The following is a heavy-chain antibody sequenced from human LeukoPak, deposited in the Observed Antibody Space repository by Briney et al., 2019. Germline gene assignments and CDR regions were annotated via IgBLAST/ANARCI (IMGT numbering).Heavy chain of an antibody. D-gene: IGHD6-13*01. CDR1: GGSFSGYY. Sequence: PSETLSLTCAVYGGSFSGYYWSWIRQPPGKGLEWIGEINHSGSTNYNPSPKSRVTISVDTSKNQFSLKLSSVTAADTAVYYCARVGGSSWYYYYYYMDVWGKGTTVTVSS. CDR3: ARVGGSSWYYYYYYMDV. CDR2: INHSGST. J-gene: IGHJ6*03. V-gene: IGHV4-34*01.